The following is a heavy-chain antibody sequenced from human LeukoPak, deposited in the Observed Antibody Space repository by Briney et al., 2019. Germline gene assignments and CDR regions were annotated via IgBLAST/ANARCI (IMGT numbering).Heavy chain of an antibody. CDR3: ANSAYDSSGYMGY. V-gene: IGHV3-21*01. J-gene: IGHJ4*02. D-gene: IGHD3-22*01. Sequence: GGSLRLSCAASGFTFSSYSMNWVRQDPGKGLEWVSSISSSSSYIYYADSVKGRFTISRDNAKNSLYLQMNSLRAEDTAVYYCANSAYDSSGYMGYWGQGTLVTVSS. CDR1: GFTFSSYS. CDR2: ISSSSSYI.